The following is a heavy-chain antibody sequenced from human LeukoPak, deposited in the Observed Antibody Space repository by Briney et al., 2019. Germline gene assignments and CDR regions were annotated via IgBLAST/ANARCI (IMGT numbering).Heavy chain of an antibody. CDR2: IYHSGST. D-gene: IGHD3-10*01. Sequence: SETLSLTCAVSGYSISSVYYWGWIRQPPGKGLEWIGSIYHSGSTYYNPSLKSRVTISVDTSKNQFSLKLSSVTAADTAVYYCARTLWFGEFRFDPWGQGTLVTVPS. CDR3: ARTLWFGEFRFDP. J-gene: IGHJ5*02. CDR1: GYSISSVYY. V-gene: IGHV4-38-2*01.